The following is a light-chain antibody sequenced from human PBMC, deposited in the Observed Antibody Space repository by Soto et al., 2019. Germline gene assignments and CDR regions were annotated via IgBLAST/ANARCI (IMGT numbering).Light chain of an antibody. CDR2: DAS. Sequence: EIVLTQSPATLSLSPGGRATLSCRASQSVSSYLAWYQQKPGQAPRLLIYDASNRATGIPARFSGSGSGTDFTLTISSLEPEDFAVYYCQQRSNWLRDFGPGTKVDIK. CDR1: QSVSSY. CDR3: QQRSNWLRD. J-gene: IGKJ3*01. V-gene: IGKV3-11*01.